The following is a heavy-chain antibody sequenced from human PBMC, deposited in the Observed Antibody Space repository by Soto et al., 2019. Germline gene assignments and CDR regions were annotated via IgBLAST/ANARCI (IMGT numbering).Heavy chain of an antibody. Sequence: GASVKVSCKASGYTFTGYYMHWVRQAPGQGLEWMGWINPNSGGTNYAQKFQGRVTMTRDTSISTAYMEMSRLRSDDTAVYYCAREPYYDFWSGYYKRSAFDYWGQGTLVTVSS. CDR2: INPNSGGT. J-gene: IGHJ4*02. CDR1: GYTFTGYY. D-gene: IGHD3-3*01. CDR3: AREPYYDFWSGYYKRSAFDY. V-gene: IGHV1-2*02.